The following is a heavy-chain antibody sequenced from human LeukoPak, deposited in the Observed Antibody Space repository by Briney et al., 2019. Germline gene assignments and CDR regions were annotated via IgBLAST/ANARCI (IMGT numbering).Heavy chain of an antibody. V-gene: IGHV4-38-2*02. Sequence: SETLPLTCAVSGYFISSGYFWGWIRQPPGKGLQWIGSIYHGGSTYYNPSLKSRVTISVDTSKNQFSLNLSSVTAADTAVYYCARDGTGTLFDYWGQGTLVTVSS. CDR1: GYFISSGYF. D-gene: IGHD1-7*01. J-gene: IGHJ4*02. CDR3: ARDGTGTLFDY. CDR2: IYHGGST.